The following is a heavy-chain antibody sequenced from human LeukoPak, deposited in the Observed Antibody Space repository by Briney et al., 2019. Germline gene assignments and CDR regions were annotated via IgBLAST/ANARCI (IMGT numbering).Heavy chain of an antibody. D-gene: IGHD3-22*01. V-gene: IGHV4-34*01. J-gene: IGHJ4*02. CDR2: INHSGST. Sequence: SETLSLTCAVYGGSFSGYCWSWIRQPPGKGLEWIGEINHSGSTNYNPSLKSRVTISVDTSKNQFSLKLSSVTAADTAVYYCARPYYDSSGYYYFDYWGQGTLVTVSS. CDR3: ARPYYDSSGYYYFDY. CDR1: GGSFSGYC.